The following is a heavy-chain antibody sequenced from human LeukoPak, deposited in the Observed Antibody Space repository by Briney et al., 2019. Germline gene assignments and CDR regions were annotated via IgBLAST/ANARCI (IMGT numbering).Heavy chain of an antibody. CDR1: GGSISSNSYY. V-gene: IGHV4-39*07. CDR3: AREAGYSSSWYGAFDI. Sequence: SETLSLTCTVSGGSISSNSYYWGWIRQPPGKGLEWIGSIYYSGSTYYNPSLKSRVTISVDTSKNQFSLKLSPVTAADTAVYYCAREAGYSSSWYGAFDIWGQGTMVTVSS. J-gene: IGHJ3*02. CDR2: IYYSGST. D-gene: IGHD6-13*01.